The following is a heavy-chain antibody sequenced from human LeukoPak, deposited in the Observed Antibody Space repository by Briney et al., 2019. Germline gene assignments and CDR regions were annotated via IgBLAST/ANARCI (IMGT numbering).Heavy chain of an antibody. CDR1: GGSFSGYY. Sequence: PSETLSLTCAVYGGSFSGYYWSWIRQPPGKGLEWIGEINHSGSTNYNPSLKSRVTISVDTSKNQFSLKLSSVTAADTAVYYCARASDYAQDNWFDPWGQGTLVTVSS. D-gene: IGHD4-17*01. V-gene: IGHV4-34*01. J-gene: IGHJ5*02. CDR2: INHSGST. CDR3: ARASDYAQDNWFDP.